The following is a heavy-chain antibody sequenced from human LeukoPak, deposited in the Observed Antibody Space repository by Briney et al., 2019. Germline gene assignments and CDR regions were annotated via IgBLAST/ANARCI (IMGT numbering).Heavy chain of an antibody. Sequence: ESGPTLVKPTQTLTLTCTFSGFSLSTSGVGVAWMRQSPGQAPEWLAVTYWNDDQRYSPFLKSRLTITKDTSKNQVVLTMTNMDPADTATYHCAHNGLYHWGQGTLVTVSS. CDR3: AHNGLYH. J-gene: IGHJ5*02. D-gene: IGHD2-2*03. CDR1: GFSLSTSGVG. V-gene: IGHV2-5*01. CDR2: TYWNDDQ.